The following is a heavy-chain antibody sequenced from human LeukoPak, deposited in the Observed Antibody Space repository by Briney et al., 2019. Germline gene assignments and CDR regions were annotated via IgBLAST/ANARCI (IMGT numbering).Heavy chain of an antibody. V-gene: IGHV3-7*01. CDR3: ARVRGSWSLDY. CDR2: IKQDGSEK. CDR1: GFTFSNYW. D-gene: IGHD3-16*01. J-gene: IGHJ4*02. Sequence: GGSLRLSCAASGFTFSNYWMSWVRQAPGKGLEWVSNIKQDGSEKYYVDSVKGRFTISRDNAKTSLYLQMNSLRAEDTAVYYYARVRGSWSLDYWGQGTLVTVSS.